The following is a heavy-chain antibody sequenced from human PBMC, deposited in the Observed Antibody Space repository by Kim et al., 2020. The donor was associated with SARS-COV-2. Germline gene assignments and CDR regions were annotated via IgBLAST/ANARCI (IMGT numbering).Heavy chain of an antibody. CDR3: AKDGRYTTSWRHFDS. V-gene: IGHV3-23*01. CDR2: ISGRGNST. CDR1: RFSFSSFA. Sequence: GGSLRLSCAASRFSFSSFAMSWVRQAPGKGLEWVSAISGRGNSTNYADSVKGRFTISRDNSKSTLYLQMSSLWAEDTAVYYCAKDGRYTTSWRHFDSWGQGTLVTGSS. D-gene: IGHD6-13*01. J-gene: IGHJ4*02.